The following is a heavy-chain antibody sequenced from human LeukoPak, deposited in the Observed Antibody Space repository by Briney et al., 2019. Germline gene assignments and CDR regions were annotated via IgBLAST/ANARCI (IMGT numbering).Heavy chain of an antibody. V-gene: IGHV3-48*01. J-gene: IGHJ6*04. CDR2: ITPSSSSI. CDR1: GFTFSSYS. D-gene: IGHD3-10*02. Sequence: GGSLRLSCAASGFTFSSYSMNWVRQAPGKGLEWISYITPSSSSIYYADSVRGRFTTSRDNAKNSLYLQMNSLRAEDTAVYYCAELGITMIGGVWGKGTTVTISS. CDR3: AELGITMIGGV.